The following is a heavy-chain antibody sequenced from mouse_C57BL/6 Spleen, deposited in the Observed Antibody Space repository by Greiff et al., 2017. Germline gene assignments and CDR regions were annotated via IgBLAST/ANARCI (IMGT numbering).Heavy chain of an antibody. CDR1: GYAFSSSW. J-gene: IGHJ3*01. Sequence: VQLQQSGPELVKPGASVKISCKASGYAFSSSWMNWVKQRPGQGLEWIGRIYPGDGDTNYNGKFKGKATLTADKSSSTAYVQLSSLTSEDSAVYFCARDSCYGSSFAYWGKGTLVTVSA. V-gene: IGHV1-82*01. D-gene: IGHD1-1*01. CDR3: ARDSCYGSSFAY. CDR2: IYPGDGDT.